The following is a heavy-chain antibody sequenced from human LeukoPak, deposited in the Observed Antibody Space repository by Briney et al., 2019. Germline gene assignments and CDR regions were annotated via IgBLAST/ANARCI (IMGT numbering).Heavy chain of an antibody. CDR2: IDNSGDYT. CDR3: GKQFSSSWQFDP. CDR1: GFIYNTYA. D-gene: IGHD6-13*01. V-gene: IGHV3-23*01. Sequence: PGGSLRLSCAVSGFIYNTYAMTWVRQAPGKGLEWVSSIDNSGDYTYYADSVKGRFTISRDNSRDTLYLRMGSLRVEDTALYYCGKQFSSSWQFDPRGQGTLVTVSS. J-gene: IGHJ5*02.